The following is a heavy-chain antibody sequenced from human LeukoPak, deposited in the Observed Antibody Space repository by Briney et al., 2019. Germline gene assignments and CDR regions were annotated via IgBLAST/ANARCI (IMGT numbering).Heavy chain of an antibody. CDR1: GXSISTYY. CDR2: IYYRGDI. J-gene: IGHJ4*02. Sequence: LSFTXSVSGXSISTYYWSWIRQSPGQGLEGIGNIYYRGDINYNPSLKSRVIISIATSKNHLSLKVTSLTAADTAVYYCATNKDWAEADWGQGTLVIVSS. V-gene: IGHV4-59*01. CDR3: ATNKDWAEAD. D-gene: IGHD3/OR15-3a*01.